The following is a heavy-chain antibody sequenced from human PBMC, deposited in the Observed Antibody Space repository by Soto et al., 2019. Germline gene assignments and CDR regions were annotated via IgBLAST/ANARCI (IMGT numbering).Heavy chain of an antibody. CDR1: GGSVTSGNYY. Sequence: SETLSLTCTVAGGSVTSGNYYWSWIRQPPGKGLEWIGHIYYSGTTNYNPSLKSRVTISIDASKNQFSLELSSVTTADTAVYYCARRPVVTPCVDYWGQGTRGTSPQ. D-gene: IGHD2-21*02. V-gene: IGHV4-61*01. CDR3: ARRPVVTPCVDY. J-gene: IGHJ4*02. CDR2: IYYSGTT.